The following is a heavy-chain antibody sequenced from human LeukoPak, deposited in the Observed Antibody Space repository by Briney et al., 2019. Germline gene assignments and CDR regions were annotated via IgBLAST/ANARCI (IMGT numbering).Heavy chain of an antibody. CDR3: ARGRNYYLY. CDR1: GFTVSTNY. CDR2: IDGGGDT. V-gene: IGHV3-66*01. J-gene: IGHJ4*02. Sequence: PGGSLRLSCAASGFTVSTNYMSWVRQAPGKGLEWVSVIDGGGDTYYADSVKGRFTISRDNSKNTLHLQMNSLRAEDTAVYYCARGRNYYLYWGQGTLVTVSS. D-gene: IGHD3-22*01.